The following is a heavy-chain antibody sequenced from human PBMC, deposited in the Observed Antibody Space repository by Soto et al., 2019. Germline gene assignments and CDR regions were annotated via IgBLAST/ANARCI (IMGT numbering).Heavy chain of an antibody. CDR2: ISSSSSYI. J-gene: IGHJ6*02. CDR1: GFTFSSYS. D-gene: IGHD6-19*01. V-gene: IGHV3-21*01. CDR3: ASAQWAGGMDV. Sequence: EVPLVESGGGLVKPGGSLRLSCAASGFTFSSYSMNWVRQAPGKGLEWVSSISSSSSYIYYADSVKGRFTISRDNAKNSLYLQMNSLRAEDAAVYSCASAQWAGGMDVWGQGTTVTVSS.